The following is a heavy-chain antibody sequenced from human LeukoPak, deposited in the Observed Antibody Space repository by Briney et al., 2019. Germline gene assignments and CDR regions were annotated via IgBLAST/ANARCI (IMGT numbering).Heavy chain of an antibody. CDR2: ISGSGGST. Sequence: GGSLRLSCAASGFTFSSYAMSWVSQAPGKGLEWVSAISGSGGSTYYADSVKGRFTISRDNSKNTLYLQMNSLRAEDTAVYYCARPNYYDSSGYGWGQGTLVTVSS. J-gene: IGHJ4*02. CDR1: GFTFSSYA. D-gene: IGHD3-22*01. CDR3: ARPNYYDSSGYG. V-gene: IGHV3-23*01.